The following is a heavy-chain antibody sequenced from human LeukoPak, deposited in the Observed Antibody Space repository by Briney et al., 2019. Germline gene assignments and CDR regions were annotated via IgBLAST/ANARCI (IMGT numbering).Heavy chain of an antibody. D-gene: IGHD4-17*01. J-gene: IGHJ5*02. V-gene: IGHV1-69*04. Sequence: GASVKVSCKASGGTFSSYAISWVRQAPGQGLEWMGRIIPILGIANYAQKFQGRVTITADKSTSTAYMELSSLRSEDTAVYYCARAYTVTRFWFDPWGQGTLVTVSS. CDR1: GGTFSSYA. CDR2: IIPILGIA. CDR3: ARAYTVTRFWFDP.